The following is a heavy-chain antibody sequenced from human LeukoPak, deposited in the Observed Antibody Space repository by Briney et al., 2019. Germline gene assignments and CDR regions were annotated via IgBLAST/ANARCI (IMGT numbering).Heavy chain of an antibody. V-gene: IGHV3-21*01. CDR2: ISSSSSYI. J-gene: IGHJ4*02. CDR1: GFTFSSYS. Sequence: GGSLRLSCAASGFTFSSYSMNWVRQAPGKGLEWVSSISSSSSYIYYADSVKGRFTISRDNAKNSLYLQMNSLRAEDTAVYYCARAKSITMIVVDDYWGQGTLVTVSS. CDR3: ARAKSITMIVVDDY. D-gene: IGHD3-22*01.